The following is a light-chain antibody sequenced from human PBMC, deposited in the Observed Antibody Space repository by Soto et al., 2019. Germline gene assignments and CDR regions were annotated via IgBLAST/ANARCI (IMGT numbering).Light chain of an antibody. CDR1: SSNIGAGYD. V-gene: IGLV1-40*01. CDR3: QSYDSSLDDV. Sequence: QSALTQPPSVSGAPGQRVTISCTGSSSNIGAGYDVHWYQQLPGTAPKLLIYGNNNRPSGVPDRISGSKSGTSASLAITGLQAEDEADYYCQSYDSSLDDVFGTGTKVTVL. CDR2: GNN. J-gene: IGLJ1*01.